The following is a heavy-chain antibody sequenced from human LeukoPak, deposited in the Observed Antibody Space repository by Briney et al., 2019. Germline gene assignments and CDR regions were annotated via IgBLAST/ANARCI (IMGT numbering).Heavy chain of an antibody. CDR3: ARGDYGGNLDY. V-gene: IGHV1-69*13. D-gene: IGHD4-23*01. J-gene: IGHJ4*02. CDR2: IIPIFGTA. CDR1: GGTFSSYA. Sequence: SVKVSCKASGGTFSSYAICWVRQAPGQGLEWMGGIIPIFGTANYAQKFQGRVTITADESTSTAYMELRSLRSDDTAVYYCARGDYGGNLDYWGQGTLVTVSS.